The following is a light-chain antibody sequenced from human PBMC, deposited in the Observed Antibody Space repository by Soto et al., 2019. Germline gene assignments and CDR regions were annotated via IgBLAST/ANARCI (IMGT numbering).Light chain of an antibody. V-gene: IGLV2-8*01. CDR1: SSDVGGYNY. CDR3: SSYAGSRSLG. CDR2: EVS. Sequence: PGQSVTISCTGTSSDVGGYNYVSWYQQHPGKAPKLMIYEVSKRPSGVPDRFSGSKSGNTASLTVSGLQAEDEADYYCSSYAGSRSLGLGGGTPLTVL. J-gene: IGLJ3*02.